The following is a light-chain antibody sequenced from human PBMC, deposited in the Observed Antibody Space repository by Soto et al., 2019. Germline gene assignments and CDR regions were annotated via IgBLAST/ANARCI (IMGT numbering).Light chain of an antibody. V-gene: IGLV2-8*01. CDR1: SSDVGGYDY. J-gene: IGLJ1*01. Sequence: QPALTQPPSASGSPGQSVTISCTGTSSDVGGYDYVSWYQQHPGKAPKLMIYEVTIRPSGVSDRFSGSKSGNTASLTVSGLQAEDEADYYCSSYTGGNPSYVFGTGTKVTVL. CDR3: SSYTGGNPSYV. CDR2: EVT.